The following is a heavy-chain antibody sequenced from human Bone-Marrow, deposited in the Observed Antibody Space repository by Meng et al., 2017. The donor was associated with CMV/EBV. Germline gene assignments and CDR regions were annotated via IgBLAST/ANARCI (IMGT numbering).Heavy chain of an antibody. CDR3: ARGKGLSDPPSGPHDF. CDR1: GYTLTELS. Sequence: ASVKVSCKVSGYTLTELSMHWVRQAPGKGLEWMGGFDPEDGETIYAQKFRGRVTMTTNPSLGTAYMELSSLRSDDAAVYYCARGKGLSDPPSGPHDFWGQGTLVTVSS. V-gene: IGHV1-24*01. J-gene: IGHJ4*02. CDR2: FDPEDGET.